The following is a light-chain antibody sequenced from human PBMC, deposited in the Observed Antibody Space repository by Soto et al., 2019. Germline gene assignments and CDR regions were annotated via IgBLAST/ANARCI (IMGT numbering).Light chain of an antibody. Sequence: DIVMTQSPDPLAVSLGESATITCKSSQSVLYSSKNRNVLAWYQQKPGQPPTLLIYWASTRESGVPDRFSGSGSGTDFTLTISSLQAEDVAVYYCQQYYSSPYTFGQGTKLEIK. CDR1: QSVLYSSKNRNV. CDR3: QQYYSSPYT. J-gene: IGKJ2*01. V-gene: IGKV4-1*01. CDR2: WAS.